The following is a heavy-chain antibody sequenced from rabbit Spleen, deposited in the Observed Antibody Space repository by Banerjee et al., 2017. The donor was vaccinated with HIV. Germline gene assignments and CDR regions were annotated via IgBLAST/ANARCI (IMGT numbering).Heavy chain of an antibody. J-gene: IGHJ6*01. CDR2: IATGSSGFT. CDR3: ARDTSSSFSSYGMDL. CDR1: GVSFSGDSY. V-gene: IGHV1S40*01. D-gene: IGHD1-1*01. Sequence: QSLEESGGALVKPGASLTLTCIASGVSFSGDSYMCWVRQAPGKGLEWIACIATGSSGFTYFASWAKGRFTISKTSSTTVTLQMTSLTAADTATYFCARDTSSSFSSYGMDLWGPGTLVTV.